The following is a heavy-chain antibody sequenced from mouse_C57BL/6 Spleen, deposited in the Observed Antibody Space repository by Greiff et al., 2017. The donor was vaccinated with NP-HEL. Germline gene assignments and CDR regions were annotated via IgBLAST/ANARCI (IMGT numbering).Heavy chain of an antibody. CDR1: GYTFTSYW. Sequence: QVQLQQPGAELVKPGASVKLSCKASGYTFTSYWMHWVKQRPGQGLEWIGMIHPNSGSTNYNERFKSKATLTVDKSSSTAYMQLSSLTSEDSAVYYCARGYYSNYEYFDVWGTGTTVTVSS. J-gene: IGHJ1*03. CDR3: ARGYYSNYEYFDV. D-gene: IGHD2-5*01. CDR2: IHPNSGST. V-gene: IGHV1-64*01.